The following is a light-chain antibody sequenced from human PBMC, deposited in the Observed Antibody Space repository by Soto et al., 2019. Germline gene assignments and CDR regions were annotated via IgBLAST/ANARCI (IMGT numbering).Light chain of an antibody. V-gene: IGLV2-14*03. Sequence: SALTQPASVSGSPGQSITISCTGTSSDVGGYNYVSWYQHHPGKAPKLMIYDVSNRPSGVSNRFSGSKSDNTASLTISGLQTEDEAEYYCSSYPSTNTVIFGGGTQLTVL. CDR2: DVS. J-gene: IGLJ2*01. CDR3: SSYPSTNTVI. CDR1: SSDVGGYNY.